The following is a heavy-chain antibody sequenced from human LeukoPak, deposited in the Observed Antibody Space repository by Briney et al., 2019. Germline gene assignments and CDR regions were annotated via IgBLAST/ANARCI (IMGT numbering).Heavy chain of an antibody. J-gene: IGHJ4*02. D-gene: IGHD1-26*01. CDR3: AKDERGSYSGFDY. CDR1: GFTFNTYA. CDR2: ISGSGGST. Sequence: PGGSLGLSCAASGFTFNTYAMSWVRQAPGKRLEWVSVISGSGGSTYYADSVKGRFTISRDNSKNTLYLQMNSLRAEDTAVYYCAKDERGSYSGFDYWGQGTLVTVSS. V-gene: IGHV3-23*01.